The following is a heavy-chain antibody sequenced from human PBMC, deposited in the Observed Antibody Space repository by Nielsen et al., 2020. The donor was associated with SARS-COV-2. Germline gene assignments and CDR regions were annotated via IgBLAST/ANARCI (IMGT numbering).Heavy chain of an antibody. CDR1: GFTFSSYS. CDR3: ARTSGGSYGNWFDP. Sequence: GESLKISCAASGFTFSSYSMHWVRQAPGKGLEWVAVISYDGSNKYYADSVKGRFTISRDNSKNTLYLQMNSLRAEDTAVYYCARTSGGSYGNWFDPWGQGTLVTVSS. J-gene: IGHJ5*02. D-gene: IGHD1-26*01. CDR2: ISYDGSNK. V-gene: IGHV3-30-3*01.